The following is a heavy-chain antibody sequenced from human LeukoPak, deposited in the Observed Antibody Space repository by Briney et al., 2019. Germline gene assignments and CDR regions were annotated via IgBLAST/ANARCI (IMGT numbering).Heavy chain of an antibody. V-gene: IGHV4-39*01. J-gene: IGHJ4*02. CDR3: ARHGRMGTINPSY. CDR1: GGSISNSSYY. CDR2: MYYSGST. D-gene: IGHD5-24*01. Sequence: SETLSLTCTVSGGSISNSSYYWGWIRQPPGKGLEWIVSMYYSGSTYYNPSLKSRATISVYTSKNQFSLKLSSVTAADTAVYYCARHGRMGTINPSYWGQGTLVTVSS.